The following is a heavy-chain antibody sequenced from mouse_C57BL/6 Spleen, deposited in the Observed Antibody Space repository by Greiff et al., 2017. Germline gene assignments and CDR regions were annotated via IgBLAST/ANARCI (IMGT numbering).Heavy chain of an antibody. CDR1: GYSFTGYY. J-gene: IGHJ4*01. CDR3: ARGATVVATYNYYAMDD. D-gene: IGHD1-1*01. Sequence: EVQLQQSGPELVKPGASVKISCKASGYSFTGYYMNWVKQSPEKSLEWIGEINPSTGGTTYNQKFKAKATLTVDKSSSTAYMQLKSLTSEDSAVYYCARGATVVATYNYYAMDDGGQGTSVTVSS. V-gene: IGHV1-42*01. CDR2: INPSTGGT.